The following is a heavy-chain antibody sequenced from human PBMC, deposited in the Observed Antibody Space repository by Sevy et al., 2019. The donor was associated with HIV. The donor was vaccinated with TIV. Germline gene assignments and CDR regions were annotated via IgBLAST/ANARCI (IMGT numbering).Heavy chain of an antibody. V-gene: IGHV3-23*01. J-gene: IGHJ3*02. CDR2: ISGSGGST. CDR1: GFTFSSYV. D-gene: IGHD2-21*01. CDR3: AKLYCGGDCYGRGSGNDAFDI. Sequence: GESLKISCAASGFTFSSYVMSWVRQAPGKGLEWVSIISGSGGSTYYADSVKGRFTISRDNSKNTLHLQMNSLRAEDTAVYYCAKLYCGGDCYGRGSGNDAFDIWGQGTMVTVSS.